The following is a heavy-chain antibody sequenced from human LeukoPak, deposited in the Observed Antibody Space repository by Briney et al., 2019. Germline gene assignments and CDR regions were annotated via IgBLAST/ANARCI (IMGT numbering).Heavy chain of an antibody. Sequence: ASVKVSCKVSGYTLNALSMHWVRQAPGKGLEWMGGFDPEDGETIYTQTFQGRVTMTEDTSTDTAYMELRRLRSEDTAVYYCAAGGVYDLFDYWGQGTLVTVSS. J-gene: IGHJ4*02. CDR2: FDPEDGET. CDR1: GYTLNALS. D-gene: IGHD5/OR15-5a*01. CDR3: AAGGVYDLFDY. V-gene: IGHV1-24*01.